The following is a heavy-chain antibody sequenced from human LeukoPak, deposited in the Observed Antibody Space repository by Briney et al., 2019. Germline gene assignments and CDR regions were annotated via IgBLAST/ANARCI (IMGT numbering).Heavy chain of an antibody. CDR3: ARDEYSDY. CDR2: MNPKTGNT. J-gene: IGHJ4*02. Sequence: ASVKVSCKASGYTFTNFDINWVRQATGQGLEWMGWMNPKTGNTGSAQKLQGRVTITRDTSASTAYMELSSLRSEDTAVYYCARDEYSDYWGQGTLVTVSS. D-gene: IGHD2/OR15-2a*01. CDR1: GYTFTNFD. V-gene: IGHV1-8*01.